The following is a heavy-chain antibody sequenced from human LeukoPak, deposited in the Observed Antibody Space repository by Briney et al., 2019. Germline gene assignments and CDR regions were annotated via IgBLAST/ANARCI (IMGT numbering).Heavy chain of an antibody. CDR1: GFTFSSYA. V-gene: IGHV3-23*01. D-gene: IGHD2-21*02. Sequence: GGSLRLSCAASGFTFSSYAMGWVRQAPGKGLEWVSSIKGGGGDPFYADSVRGRFTISRDNSKDTLYLQLNSLRAEDTAVYFCAKGGHDFNPFYCWGQGALVTVSS. J-gene: IGHJ4*02. CDR3: AKGGHDFNPFYC. CDR2: IKGGGGDP.